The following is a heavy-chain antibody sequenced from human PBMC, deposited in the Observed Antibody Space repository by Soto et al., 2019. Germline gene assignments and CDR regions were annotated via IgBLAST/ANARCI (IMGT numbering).Heavy chain of an antibody. CDR2: ISYDGSNK. V-gene: IGHV3-30-3*01. J-gene: IGHJ5*02. CDR3: ARYWQYSSSWLNWFDP. Sequence: QVQLVESGGGVVQPGRSLRLSCAASGFTFSSYAIHWVRQAPGKGLEWVSVISYDGSNKYYADSVKGRFTISKDNSKNTLYLQMNSLRAEDTAVYYCARYWQYSSSWLNWFDPWGQGTLVTVSS. CDR1: GFTFSSYA. D-gene: IGHD6-13*01.